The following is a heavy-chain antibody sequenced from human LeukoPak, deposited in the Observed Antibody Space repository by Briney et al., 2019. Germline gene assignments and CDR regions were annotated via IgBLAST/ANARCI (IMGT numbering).Heavy chain of an antibody. CDR2: IIPIFGTA. J-gene: IGHJ4*02. CDR1: GGTFSSYA. CDR3: ARGLSLAAAGNHSDY. D-gene: IGHD6-13*01. V-gene: IGHV1-69*05. Sequence: ASVKVSCKASGGTFSSYAISWVRQAPGQGLEWMGGIIPIFGTANYAQKFQGRVTITTDEATSTAYMELSSLRSEDTAVYYCARGLSLAAAGNHSDYWGQGTLVTVSS.